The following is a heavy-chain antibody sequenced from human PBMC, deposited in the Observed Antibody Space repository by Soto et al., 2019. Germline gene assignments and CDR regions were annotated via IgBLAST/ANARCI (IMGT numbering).Heavy chain of an antibody. CDR2: INPSGGST. V-gene: IGHV1-46*01. CDR3: AKAEVPGYYYYYMDV. Sequence: ASVKVSCKASGYTFTSYYMHWVRQAPGQGLEWMGIINPSGGSTSYAQKFQGRFTISRDNSKNTLYLQMNSLRAEDTAVYYCAKAEVPGYYYYYMDVWGKGTTVTVSS. D-gene: IGHD3-10*01. CDR1: GYTFTSYY. J-gene: IGHJ6*03.